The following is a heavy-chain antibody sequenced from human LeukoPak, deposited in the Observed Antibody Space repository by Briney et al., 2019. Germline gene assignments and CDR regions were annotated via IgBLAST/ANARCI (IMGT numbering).Heavy chain of an antibody. Sequence: PETLSLTCTLPGGSISNSNSTWIPPPPGKGLEWIGYIHSSGSTSYNTSLKSRVTISLDTSKNQFSLKLSSVTAADTAVYYCARDDGSSMTNNINWSVNWGQGTLVTVSS. V-gene: IGHV4-59*01. D-gene: IGHD1-20*01. CDR1: GGSISNSN. J-gene: IGHJ4*02. CDR3: ARDDGSSMTNNINWSVN. CDR2: IHSSGST.